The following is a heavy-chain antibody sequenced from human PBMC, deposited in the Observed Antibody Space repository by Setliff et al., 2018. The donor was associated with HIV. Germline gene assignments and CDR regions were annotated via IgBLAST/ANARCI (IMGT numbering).Heavy chain of an antibody. CDR1: GYTFTTYA. CDR3: ASGGYNFWSGYPNAFDI. V-gene: IGHV1-18*01. J-gene: IGHJ3*02. D-gene: IGHD3-3*01. Sequence: ASVKVSCKASGYTFTTYAISWVRQAPGQGLEWMGWISTHNDDTDYAQKFQGRVTMTRDTSTSTVYMELSSLRSEDTAVYYCASGGYNFWSGYPNAFDIWGQGTMVTVSS. CDR2: ISTHNDDT.